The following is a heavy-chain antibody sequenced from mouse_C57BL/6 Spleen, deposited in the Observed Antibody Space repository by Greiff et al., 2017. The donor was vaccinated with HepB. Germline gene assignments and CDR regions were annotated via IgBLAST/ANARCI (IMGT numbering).Heavy chain of an antibody. J-gene: IGHJ2*01. V-gene: IGHV1-81*01. D-gene: IGHD4-1*01. CDR2: IYPRSGNT. CDR3: ATGTVPFDY. Sequence: LQESGAELARPGASVKLSCKASGYTFTSYGISWVKQRTGQGLEWIGEIYPRSGNTYYNEKFKGKATLTADKSSSTAYMELRSLTSEDSAVYFCATGTVPFDYWGQGTTLTVSS. CDR1: GYTFTSYG.